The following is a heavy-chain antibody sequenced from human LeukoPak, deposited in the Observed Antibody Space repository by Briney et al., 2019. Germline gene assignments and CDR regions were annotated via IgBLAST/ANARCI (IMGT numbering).Heavy chain of an antibody. Sequence: ASAKVSCKASGYTFTGYYMHWVRQAPGQGLEWMGRINPNSGGTNYAQKFQGRVTMTRDTSISTAYMELSRLRSDDTAVYYCARDLYDFWSGLVENWFDPWGQGTLVTVSS. CDR3: ARDLYDFWSGLVENWFDP. J-gene: IGHJ5*02. V-gene: IGHV1-2*06. CDR1: GYTFTGYY. D-gene: IGHD3-3*01. CDR2: INPNSGGT.